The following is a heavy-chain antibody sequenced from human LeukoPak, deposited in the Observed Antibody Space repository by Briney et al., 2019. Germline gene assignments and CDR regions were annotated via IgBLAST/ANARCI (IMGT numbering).Heavy chain of an antibody. CDR1: GDTFTSYG. V-gene: IGHV1-18*01. CDR3: ARDCGGLGGSCYSPPNLDY. D-gene: IGHD2-15*01. Sequence: ASLKLSCKVSGDTFTSYGISWGRQAPGQGIEWMGCVSVYNGRTNYAHKPLGRGTMTTDASTSTAYMELRSLRPDDTAVYYCARDCGGLGGSCYSPPNLDYRGQGTLVTVSS. CDR2: VSVYNGRT. J-gene: IGHJ4*02.